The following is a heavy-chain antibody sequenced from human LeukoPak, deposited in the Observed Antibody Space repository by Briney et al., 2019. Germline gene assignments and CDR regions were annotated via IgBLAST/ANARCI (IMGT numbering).Heavy chain of an antibody. CDR3: AREPIRYCSSTSCPSYYYYYMDV. V-gene: IGHV4-34*01. CDR1: GGSISSYY. CDR2: INHSGST. J-gene: IGHJ6*03. D-gene: IGHD2-2*01. Sequence: SETLSLTCTVSGGSISSYYWSWIRQPPGKGLEWIGEINHSGSTNYNPSLKSRVTISVDTSKNQFSLKLSSVTAADTAVYYCAREPIRYCSSTSCPSYYYYYMDVWGKGTTVTVSS.